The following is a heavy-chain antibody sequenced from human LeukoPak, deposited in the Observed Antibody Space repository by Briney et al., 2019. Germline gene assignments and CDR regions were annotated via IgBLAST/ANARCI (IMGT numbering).Heavy chain of an antibody. Sequence: GGSLRLSCAASGFTFSSYWMSWVRQAPGKGLEWVANIRHDGSEKYYMDSVKGRFTISRDNAKKSLYLQMNSLKAEDTAIYYCAKDNGAGGFDYWGQGTLVTVSS. CDR3: AKDNGAGGFDY. D-gene: IGHD1-26*01. V-gene: IGHV3-7*03. J-gene: IGHJ4*02. CDR2: IRHDGSEK. CDR1: GFTFSSYW.